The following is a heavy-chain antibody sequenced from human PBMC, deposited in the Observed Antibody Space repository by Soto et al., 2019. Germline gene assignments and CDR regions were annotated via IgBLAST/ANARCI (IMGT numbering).Heavy chain of an antibody. Sequence: GGSLRLSCAASGFTFRTYSMHWVRQAPGKGLEWVAVISYDGSNKDYEDSVKGRFIISRDNSKNTLYVQMNSLRTEDTAVYYCARDLMNTAGEGFDYWGQGTLVTV. CDR1: GFTFRTYS. CDR3: ARDLMNTAGEGFDY. J-gene: IGHJ4*02. D-gene: IGHD3-16*01. CDR2: ISYDGSNK. V-gene: IGHV3-30-3*01.